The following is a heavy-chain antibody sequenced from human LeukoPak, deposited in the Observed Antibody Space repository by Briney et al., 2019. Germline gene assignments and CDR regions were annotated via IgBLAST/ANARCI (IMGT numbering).Heavy chain of an antibody. J-gene: IGHJ2*01. CDR1: GGSISSGGYY. CDR2: IYYSGST. CDR3: ARDAFRTRYFDL. V-gene: IGHV4-31*03. D-gene: IGHD3-10*01. Sequence: PSETLSLTCTVSGGSISSGGYYWSWIRQHPGKGLEWIGYIYYSGSTYHNPSLKSRVIISVDTSKKQFSLKLSSVTAEDTAVYYCARDAFRTRYFDLWGRGTLVTVSS.